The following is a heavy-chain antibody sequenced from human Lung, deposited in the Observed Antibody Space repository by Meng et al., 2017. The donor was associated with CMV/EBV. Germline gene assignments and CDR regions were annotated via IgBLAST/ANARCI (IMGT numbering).Heavy chain of an antibody. J-gene: IGHJ4*02. CDR3: AHSARYYSSGIYYVPFDY. Sequence: SGPTLVKPTQTLTLTCSFSGFSLRTTGAGVGWIRQPPGKALEWLALIYWKDDKRYSPSLKNRFTITKDTSRNRVVLTMTNLDPADTATYYCAHSARYYSSGIYYVPFDYWGQGTLVTSPQ. V-gene: IGHV2-5*01. CDR1: GFSLRTTGAG. D-gene: IGHD3-10*01. CDR2: IYWKDDK.